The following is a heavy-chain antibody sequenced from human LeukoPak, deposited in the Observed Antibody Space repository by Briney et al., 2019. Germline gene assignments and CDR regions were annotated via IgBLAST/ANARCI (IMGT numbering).Heavy chain of an antibody. V-gene: IGHV1-69*05. CDR2: IIPIFGTA. J-gene: IGHJ5*02. CDR1: GGTFSSYA. CDR3: ARTSAGGEGPLNWFDP. Sequence: GALVKVSCKASGGTFSSYAISWVRQAPGQGLEWMGGIIPIFGTANYAQKFQGRVTITTDESTSTAYMELSSLRSEDTAVYYCARTSAGGEGPLNWFDPWGQGTLVTVSS. D-gene: IGHD2-8*02.